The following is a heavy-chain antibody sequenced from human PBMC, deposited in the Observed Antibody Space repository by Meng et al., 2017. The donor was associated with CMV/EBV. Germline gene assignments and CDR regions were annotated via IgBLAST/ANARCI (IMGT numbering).Heavy chain of an antibody. CDR3: ARDWADGFDY. CDR2: ISSSSSYI. J-gene: IGHJ4*02. D-gene: IGHD3-16*01. V-gene: IGHV3-21*01. CDR1: GFTFSSYS. Sequence: GGSLRLSCAASGFTFSSYSMNWVRQAPGKGLEWVSSISSSSSYIYYADSVKGRFTISRDNARNSVYLQMTNVRAEDTAVYFCARDWADGFDYWGQGVLVTVSS.